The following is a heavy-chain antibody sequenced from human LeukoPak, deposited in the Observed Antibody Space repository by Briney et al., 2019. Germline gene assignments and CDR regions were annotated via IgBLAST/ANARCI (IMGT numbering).Heavy chain of an antibody. CDR1: GFTFSGHW. Sequence: GVSLRLSCAASGFTFSGHWVSWVRQRPGEGLQWVAHAHASGIEKDYVEDVRGRFTISRDNAKNSAHLQMDTLRVEDSAVYYCARGHYGLDVWGQGTTVTVSS. CDR3: ARGHYGLDV. CDR2: AHASGIEK. J-gene: IGHJ6*02. V-gene: IGHV3-7*04.